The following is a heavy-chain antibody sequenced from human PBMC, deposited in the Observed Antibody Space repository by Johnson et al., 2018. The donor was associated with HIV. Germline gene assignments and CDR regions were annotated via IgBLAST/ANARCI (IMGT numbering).Heavy chain of an antibody. CDR3: TTDPWGSDAFDI. Sequence: QVQLVESGGGLVQPGGSLRLSCAASGFTVSSNEMSWVRQAPGKGLEWVAVISYDGSNKYYADSVKGRFTISRDNSKNTLYLQMNSLKTEDTAVYYCTTDPWGSDAFDIWGQGTMVTVSS. V-gene: IGHV3-30-3*01. J-gene: IGHJ3*02. D-gene: IGHD7-27*01. CDR1: GFTVSSNE. CDR2: ISYDGSNK.